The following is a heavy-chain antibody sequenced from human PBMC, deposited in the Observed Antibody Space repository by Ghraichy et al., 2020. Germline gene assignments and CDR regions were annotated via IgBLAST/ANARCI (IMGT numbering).Heavy chain of an antibody. D-gene: IGHD6-13*01. Sequence: SETLSLTCTVSGVSINSGYYYWICIPQHPGQGLVRIGYIYYSGTTYYNPSLKSRGTISRNTSKNQFFLKLSSGTAADTAAYYCGRDITWYSFDAWGQGTLVTVSS. CDR1: GVSINSGYYY. J-gene: IGHJ4*02. V-gene: IGHV4-31*02. CDR3: GRDITWYSFDA. CDR2: IYYSGTT.